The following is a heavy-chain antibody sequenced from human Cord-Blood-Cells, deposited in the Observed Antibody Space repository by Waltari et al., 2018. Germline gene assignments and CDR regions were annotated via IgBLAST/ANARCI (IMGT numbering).Heavy chain of an antibody. J-gene: IGHJ4*02. D-gene: IGHD5-12*01. CDR1: GGSISSPY. CDR2: IYYSGST. V-gene: IGHV4-59*11. Sequence: QVQLQESGPGLVKPSETLSLTCPVSGGSISSPYWRWIRQPPGKGLEWIGYIYYSGSTNYNPSLKSRVTISVDTSKNQFSLKLSSVTAADTAVYYCARSVEMATIFDYWGQGTLVTVSS. CDR3: ARSVEMATIFDY.